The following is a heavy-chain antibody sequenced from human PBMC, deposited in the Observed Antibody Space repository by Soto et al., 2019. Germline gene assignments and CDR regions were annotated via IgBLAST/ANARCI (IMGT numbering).Heavy chain of an antibody. Sequence: GASVKVSCKASGGTFSSYAISWVRQAPGQGLEWMGGIIPIFGTANYAQKFQGRVTITADKSTSTAYMELSSLRSEDTAVYYCAREGDGGDYYYGMDVWGQGTTVTVSS. V-gene: IGHV1-69*06. J-gene: IGHJ6*02. D-gene: IGHD3-16*01. CDR2: IIPIFGTA. CDR1: GGTFSSYA. CDR3: AREGDGGDYYYGMDV.